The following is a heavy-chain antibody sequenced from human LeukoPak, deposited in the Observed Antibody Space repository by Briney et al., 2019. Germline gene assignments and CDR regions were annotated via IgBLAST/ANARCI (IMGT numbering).Heavy chain of an antibody. Sequence: GGSLRLSCAASGFTFSNAWMSWVRQAPGKGLEWVGRIKSKTDGGTTDYAAPVKGRFTISRDDSKNTLYLQMNSLKTEDTAVYYCTTEYYYGSGSQDYWGQGTLVTVSS. CDR2: IKSKTDGGTT. D-gene: IGHD3-10*01. CDR1: GFTFSNAW. J-gene: IGHJ4*02. V-gene: IGHV3-15*01. CDR3: TTEYYYGSGSQDY.